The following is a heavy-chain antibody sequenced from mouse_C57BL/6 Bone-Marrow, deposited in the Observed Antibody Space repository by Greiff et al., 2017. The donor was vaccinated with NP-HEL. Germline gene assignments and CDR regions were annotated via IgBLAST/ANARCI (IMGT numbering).Heavy chain of an antibody. CDR3: ARWHYGSSYDYYAMDY. V-gene: IGHV1-20*01. J-gene: IGHJ4*01. Sequence: RKRSEPGRVKPGDSVRISCKASGYSFPGYFMTGVMRSHGKSLRWIGRINPYTGDTFYHQKFKGKATLTVDKSSSTAHMELRSLTSEDSAVYYCARWHYGSSYDYYAMDYWGQGTSVTVSS. CDR1: GYSFPGYF. D-gene: IGHD1-1*01. CDR2: INPYTGDT.